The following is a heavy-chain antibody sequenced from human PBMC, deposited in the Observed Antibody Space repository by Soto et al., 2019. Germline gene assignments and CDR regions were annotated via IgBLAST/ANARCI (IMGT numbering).Heavy chain of an antibody. CDR3: AREAVAGPFDY. Sequence: PGGSLRLSCAASGFTFSNAWMNWVRQAPGKGLEWVGRIKSKTDGGTTDYAAPVKGRFTISRDDSKNTLYLQMNSLRAEDTAVYYCAREAVAGPFDYWGQGTLVTVSS. D-gene: IGHD6-19*01. J-gene: IGHJ4*02. V-gene: IGHV3-15*07. CDR2: IKSKTDGGTT. CDR1: GFTFSNAW.